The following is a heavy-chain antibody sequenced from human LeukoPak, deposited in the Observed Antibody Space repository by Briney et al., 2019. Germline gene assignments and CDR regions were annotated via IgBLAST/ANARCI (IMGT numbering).Heavy chain of an antibody. CDR3: ATGWGIVVVPAARSFDY. D-gene: IGHD2-2*01. CDR1: GYTLTELS. J-gene: IGHJ4*02. V-gene: IGHV1-24*01. Sequence: ASVKVSCKASGYTLTELSMHWVRQAPGKGLEWMGGFDPEDGETIYAQKFQGRVTMTEDTSTDTAYMELSSLRSEDTAVYYCATGWGIVVVPAARSFDYWGQGTLVTVSS. CDR2: FDPEDGET.